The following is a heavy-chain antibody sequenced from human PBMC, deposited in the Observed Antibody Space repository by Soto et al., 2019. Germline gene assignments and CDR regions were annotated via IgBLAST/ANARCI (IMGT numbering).Heavy chain of an antibody. CDR2: INHSGST. V-gene: IGHV4-34*01. CDR1: GGSFSGYY. Sequence: TLSLTFAVYGGSFSGYYWSWIRQPPGKGLEWIGEINHSGSTNYNPSLKSRVTISVDTSKNQFSLKLSSVTAADTAVYYCARDFAYFDSWGQGTLVTVSS. J-gene: IGHJ4*02. D-gene: IGHD3-3*01. CDR3: ARDFAYFDS.